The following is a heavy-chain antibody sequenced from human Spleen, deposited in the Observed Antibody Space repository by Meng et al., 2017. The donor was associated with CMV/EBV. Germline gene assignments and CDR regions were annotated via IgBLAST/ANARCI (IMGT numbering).Heavy chain of an antibody. V-gene: IGHV3-30*12. D-gene: IGHD6-19*01. CDR1: GVTFSSYG. Sequence: VPRVESGGGGVQPGGSLRLSCAASGVTFSSYGMHWVRQAPGKGVEWVAVISYDGSNKYYADSVKGRFTISRDNAKNSLYLEMSSLRAEDTAVYYCARDGVNQWRNPDDYWGQGTLVTVSS. CDR3: ARDGVNQWRNPDDY. J-gene: IGHJ4*02. CDR2: ISYDGSNK.